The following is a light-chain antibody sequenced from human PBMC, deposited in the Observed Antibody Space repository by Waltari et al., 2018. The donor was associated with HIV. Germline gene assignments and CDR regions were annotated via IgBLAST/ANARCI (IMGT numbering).Light chain of an antibody. CDR1: RRDVGTYDY. J-gene: IGLJ1*01. V-gene: IGLV2-23*02. CDR2: GVT. CDR3: CSFAGSNFV. Sequence: QSALTQPASVSGSPGQAITISCPGSRRDVGTYDYISWYQQHPGTAPKLIISGVTERPAGISNRFSGSKSGTTASLTISGLQAEDEAEYFCCSFAGSNFVFGSGTKVTVL.